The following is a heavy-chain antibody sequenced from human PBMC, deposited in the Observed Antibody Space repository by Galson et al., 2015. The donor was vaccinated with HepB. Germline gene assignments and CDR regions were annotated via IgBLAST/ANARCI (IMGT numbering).Heavy chain of an antibody. CDR1: GDTFSSYA. D-gene: IGHD5-12*01. CDR3: TRPRGGYDPDAFDI. Sequence: SVKVSCKASGDTFSSYAINWVRQAPGQGLEWMGGIIPIFDTPNYAQKFQGRVTITADESTSTAYMELSSLRSEDTALYYCTRPRGGYDPDAFDIWGQGTMVIVSS. J-gene: IGHJ3*02. CDR2: IIPIFDTP. V-gene: IGHV1-69*13.